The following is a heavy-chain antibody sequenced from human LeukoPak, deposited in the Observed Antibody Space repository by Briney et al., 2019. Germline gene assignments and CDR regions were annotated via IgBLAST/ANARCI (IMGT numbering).Heavy chain of an antibody. Sequence: GASVKVSCKASGYTFTTYDINWVRQAPGQGLEWMGWMNPRSGEAGYAQKFQGRVTMTRNTAISTAYLELSSLRSEDTAVYYCTRFFDNCWGQGTLVTVAS. D-gene: IGHD3-3*01. CDR3: TRFFDNC. J-gene: IGHJ4*02. CDR1: GYTFTTYD. CDR2: MNPRSGEA. V-gene: IGHV1-8*01.